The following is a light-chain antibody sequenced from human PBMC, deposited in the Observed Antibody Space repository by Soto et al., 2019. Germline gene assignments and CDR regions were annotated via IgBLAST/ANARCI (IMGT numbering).Light chain of an antibody. J-gene: IGKJ4*01. Sequence: EVGMSQSPGTLSLSPGERATLSCRASQSVSSSYLAWYQQKPGQAPRLLIYGASSRATVIPDRFSGSGSGTDFTLTISRLEPEDFAVYYCQQYGTPEVTFGGGTKVDIK. CDR3: QQYGTPEVT. V-gene: IGKV3-20*01. CDR1: QSVSSSY. CDR2: GAS.